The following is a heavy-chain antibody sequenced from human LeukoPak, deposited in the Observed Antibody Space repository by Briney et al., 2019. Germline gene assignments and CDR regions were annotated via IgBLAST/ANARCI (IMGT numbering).Heavy chain of an antibody. CDR2: IKQDGSEK. D-gene: IGHD3-10*01. CDR1: GFTFSSYW. V-gene: IGHV3-7*03. Sequence: GGSLRLSCAASGFTFSSYWMSWVRQAPGKGLEWVANIKQDGSEKYYVDSVKGRFTISRDNAKNSLYLQMNSLRAEDTALYYCARVMGLWFGELDYWGQGTLVTVSS. CDR3: ARVMGLWFGELDY. J-gene: IGHJ4*02.